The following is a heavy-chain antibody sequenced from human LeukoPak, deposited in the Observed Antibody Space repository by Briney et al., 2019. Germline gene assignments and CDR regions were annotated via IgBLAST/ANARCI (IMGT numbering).Heavy chain of an antibody. CDR1: GFTFSSYA. D-gene: IGHD2/OR15-2a*01. CDR3: AKVGIITSQNIVIRCYFDY. Sequence: PGGSLRLSCAASGFTFSSYAMSWVRQAPGKGLEWVSAISSSGSSTYYANSVKGRFTISRDNSKNTLYLQMNSLRAEDTAVYYCAKVGIITSQNIVIRCYFDYWGQGTLVTVSS. J-gene: IGHJ4*02. V-gene: IGHV3-23*01. CDR2: ISSSGSST.